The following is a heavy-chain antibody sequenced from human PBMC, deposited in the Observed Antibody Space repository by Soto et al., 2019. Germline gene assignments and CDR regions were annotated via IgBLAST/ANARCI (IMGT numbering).Heavy chain of an antibody. CDR3: ARRHPGYNWFDP. J-gene: IGHJ5*02. Sequence: GASVKVSCKASGYTFTGYYMHWVRQAPGQGLEWMGWINPNSGGTNYAQKFQGRVTMTRDASISTAYMELSRLRSDDTAVYYCARRHPGYNWFDPWGQGTLVTVSS. D-gene: IGHD3-10*01. CDR2: INPNSGGT. CDR1: GYTFTGYY. V-gene: IGHV1-2*02.